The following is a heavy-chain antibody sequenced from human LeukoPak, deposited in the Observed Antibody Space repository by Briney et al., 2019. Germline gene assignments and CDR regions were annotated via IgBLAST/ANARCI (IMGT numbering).Heavy chain of an antibody. Sequence: SETLSLTCTVSGGSISGYYWNWIRQSAGKGLEWIGRIYTSGSTNYNPSLKSRVTMSVDTSKNQISLKLSFMTAADTAVYYCARDPSYSSGWYDYWGQGTLVTVSS. D-gene: IGHD6-19*01. J-gene: IGHJ4*02. CDR1: GGSISGYY. CDR3: ARDPSYSSGWYDY. V-gene: IGHV4-4*07. CDR2: IYTSGST.